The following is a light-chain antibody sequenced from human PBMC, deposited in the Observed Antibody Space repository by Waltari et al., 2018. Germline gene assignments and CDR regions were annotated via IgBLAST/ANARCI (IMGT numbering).Light chain of an antibody. Sequence: QPVLTQPPSVSAAPGQRVTISCPCGSPNIGNNYVPWYRQFPGTAPKLLIYENTERPSGIPGRFSGSKSGTSATLDITGLQAGDEADYYCGTWDSSLSGAVFGGGTHLTVL. V-gene: IGLV1-51*02. CDR3: GTWDSSLSGAV. CDR1: SPNIGNNY. CDR2: ENT. J-gene: IGLJ7*01.